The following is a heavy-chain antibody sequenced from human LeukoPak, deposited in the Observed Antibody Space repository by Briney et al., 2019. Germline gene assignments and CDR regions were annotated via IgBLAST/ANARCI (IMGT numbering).Heavy chain of an antibody. V-gene: IGHV3-66*01. CDR3: GGYNSLKGNLFDY. D-gene: IGHD5-24*01. J-gene: IGHJ4*02. Sequence: GGSLRLSCAASGFTVSSNYMSWVRQAPGKGLEWVSVIYNGGSTYYADSVKGRFTISRDNSKNTLYLQMNSLRAEETALYYGGGYNSLKGNLFDYGGKGTLVTFSS. CDR1: GFTVSSNY. CDR2: IYNGGST.